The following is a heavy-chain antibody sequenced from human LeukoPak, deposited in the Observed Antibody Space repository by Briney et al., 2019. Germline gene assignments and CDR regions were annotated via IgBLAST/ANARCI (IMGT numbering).Heavy chain of an antibody. V-gene: IGHV1-18*01. J-gene: IGHJ4*02. CDR2: ISAYNGNT. D-gene: IGHD2-21*02. Sequence: ASVKVSCKASGYTFTSYGISWVRQAPGQGLEWMGWISAYNGNTNYAQKLQGRITMTIETSTSTAYMELRSLRSGDTAVYYCARGGSRVVTYGNFDYWGQGTLVTVSS. CDR3: ARGGSRVVTYGNFDY. CDR1: GYTFTSYG.